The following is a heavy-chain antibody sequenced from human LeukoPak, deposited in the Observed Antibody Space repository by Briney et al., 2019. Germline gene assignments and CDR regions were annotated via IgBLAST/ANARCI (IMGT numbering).Heavy chain of an antibody. CDR1: GYSISSGYY. Sequence: SETLSLTCTVSGYSISSGYYWGWIRQPPGEGLGWIGSIYHSGSTYYNPSLKSRVTISVDTSKNQFSLKLSSVTAADTAVYYCARDSSSSPINWFDPWGQGTLVTVSS. J-gene: IGHJ5*02. CDR2: IYHSGST. CDR3: ARDSSSSPINWFDP. D-gene: IGHD6-6*01. V-gene: IGHV4-38-2*02.